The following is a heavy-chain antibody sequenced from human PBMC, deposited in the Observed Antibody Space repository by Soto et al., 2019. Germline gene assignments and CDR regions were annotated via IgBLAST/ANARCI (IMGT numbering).Heavy chain of an antibody. J-gene: IGHJ4*02. V-gene: IGHV3-7*05. D-gene: IGHD1-26*01. CDR3: ARDPYLVATTFPRFDY. Sequence: GGSLRLSCAASGFTFSSYWMSWVRQAPGKGLEWVANIKQDGSEKYYVDSVKGRFTISRDNAKNSLYLQMNSLRAEDTAVYYCARDPYLVATTFPRFDYWGQGTLVTVSS. CDR1: GFTFSSYW. CDR2: IKQDGSEK.